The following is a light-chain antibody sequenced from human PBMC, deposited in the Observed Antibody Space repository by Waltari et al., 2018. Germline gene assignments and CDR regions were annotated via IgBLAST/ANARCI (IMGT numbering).Light chain of an antibody. J-gene: IGLJ2*01. CDR2: GND. V-gene: IGLV1-40*01. CDR3: QAYDNSQNGLV. Sequence: QSVLTQPPSVSGAPGQRVTISCTGSSSNIGAGYDVHWYQQLPGTAPKLLIYGNDNRPSGVPDRFSGSKSGTSASLAITGLQAEDEADYYCQAYDNSQNGLVFGGGTKLTVL. CDR1: SSNIGAGYD.